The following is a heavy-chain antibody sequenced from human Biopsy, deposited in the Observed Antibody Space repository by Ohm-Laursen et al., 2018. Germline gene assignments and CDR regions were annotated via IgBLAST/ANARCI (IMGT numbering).Heavy chain of an antibody. CDR2: INPDNGGT. Sequence: ASVKVSCKASGYTFTGYYLHWVRQAPGQGLEWMGWINPDNGGTIHAQKFQGRVTVTRDTSISTAYMEVTSLRSDDTAVYYCVRSRAGGATWGMDVWGQGTTVTVSS. CDR3: VRSRAGGATWGMDV. J-gene: IGHJ6*02. V-gene: IGHV1-2*02. CDR1: GYTFTGYY. D-gene: IGHD3-16*01.